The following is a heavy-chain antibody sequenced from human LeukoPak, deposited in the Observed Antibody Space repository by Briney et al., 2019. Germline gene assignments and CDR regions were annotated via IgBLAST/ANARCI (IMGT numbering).Heavy chain of an antibody. D-gene: IGHD6-19*01. Sequence: SETLSLTCTVSGGSISGYYWGWIRQPPGKGLEWIGSIYHSGSTYYNPSLKSRVTISVDTSKNQFSLKLSSVTAADTAVYYCARLAVAGPFDFDYWGQGTLVTVSS. V-gene: IGHV4-38-2*02. CDR3: ARLAVAGPFDFDY. CDR1: GGSISGYY. CDR2: IYHSGST. J-gene: IGHJ4*02.